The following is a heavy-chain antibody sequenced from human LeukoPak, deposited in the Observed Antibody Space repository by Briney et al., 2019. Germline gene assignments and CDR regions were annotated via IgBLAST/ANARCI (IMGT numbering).Heavy chain of an antibody. J-gene: IGHJ6*03. V-gene: IGHV4-39*01. Sequence: SETLSLTCTVSGGSISSSSYYWGWVRHPPGKGLEWIGTIYYSGSTYYNPSLKSRVTISVDTSKNQFSLKLSSVTAADTAVYYCARTESYYYYYMDVWGKGTTVTVSS. CDR2: IYYSGST. CDR1: GGSISSSSYY. CDR3: ARTESYYYYYMDV.